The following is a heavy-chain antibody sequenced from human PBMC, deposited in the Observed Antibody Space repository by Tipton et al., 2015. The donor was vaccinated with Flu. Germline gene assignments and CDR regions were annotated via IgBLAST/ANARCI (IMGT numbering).Heavy chain of an antibody. V-gene: IGHV3-9*01. CDR1: GFTFDDYA. J-gene: IGHJ3*02. Sequence: SLRLSCAASGFTFDDYAMHWVRQAPGKGLEWVSGISWHSGSIGYADSVKGRFTISRDNAKNSLYLQMNSLRAEDTALYYCAKDLGAHNAFDIWGQGTMVTVSS. D-gene: IGHD1-26*01. CDR3: AKDLGAHNAFDI. CDR2: ISWHSGSI.